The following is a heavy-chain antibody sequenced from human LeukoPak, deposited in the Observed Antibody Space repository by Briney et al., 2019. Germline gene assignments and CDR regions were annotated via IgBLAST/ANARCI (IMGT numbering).Heavy chain of an antibody. CDR2: IIPIFGTA. V-gene: IGHV1-69*13. Sequence: SVKVSCKASGGTFTSYAISWVRQAPGQGLEWMGGIIPIFGTANYAQKFQGRVTITAGESTSTAYMELSSLRSEDTAVYYCASRGYSGYARFGVEYYFDYWGQGTLVTVSS. CDR1: GGTFTSYA. CDR3: ASRGYSGYARFGVEYYFDY. J-gene: IGHJ4*02. D-gene: IGHD5-12*01.